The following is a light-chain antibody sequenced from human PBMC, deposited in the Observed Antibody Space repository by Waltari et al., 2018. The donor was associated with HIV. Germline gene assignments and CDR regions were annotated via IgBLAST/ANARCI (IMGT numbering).Light chain of an antibody. CDR3: QVWESSSDHPGVV. J-gene: IGLJ2*01. CDR1: NTGIKS. CDR2: DGS. Sequence: SYVLTQPPSVSLAPGQTARITCGGSNTGIKSVQWYQQRPGQAPVLVVYDGSDRPSGIPERFSGSKSGNTATLTISRVEAGDEADYYCQVWESSSDHPGVVFGGGTKLTFL. V-gene: IGLV3-21*02.